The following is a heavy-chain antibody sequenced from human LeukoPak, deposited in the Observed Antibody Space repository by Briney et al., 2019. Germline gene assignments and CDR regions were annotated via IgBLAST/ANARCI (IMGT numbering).Heavy chain of an antibody. D-gene: IGHD1-14*01. CDR2: INPNSGGT. CDR3: ATISRNDSFDI. Sequence: ASVKVSCKASGYTFTSYAMNWVRQAPGQGLEWMGWINPNSGGTNYAQKFQGRVTMTRDTSITTAYMELSRLRSDDTAVYYCATISRNDSFDIWGQGTMVTVSS. V-gene: IGHV1-2*02. J-gene: IGHJ3*02. CDR1: GYTFTSYA.